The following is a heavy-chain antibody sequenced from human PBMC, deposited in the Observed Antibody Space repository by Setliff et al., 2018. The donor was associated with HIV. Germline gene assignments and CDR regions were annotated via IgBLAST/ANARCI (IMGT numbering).Heavy chain of an antibody. CDR2: IFYSGNT. V-gene: IGHV4-39*01. CDR3: ASALSIAAPRV. D-gene: IGHD6-6*01. J-gene: IGHJ4*02. CDR1: GDSIYSGKYY. Sequence: SETLSLTCTVSGDSIYSGKYYWGWIRQPPGKGLEWIATIFYSGNTYYNPSLKSRVTMSVDTSKNQFSLKLSSVTAADTALYYCASALSIAAPRVWGQGTLVTVSS.